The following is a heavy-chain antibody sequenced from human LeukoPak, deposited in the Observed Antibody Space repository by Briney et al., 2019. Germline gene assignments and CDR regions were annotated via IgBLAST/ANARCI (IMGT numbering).Heavy chain of an antibody. CDR2: ISAYNGNT. CDR1: GYTFTSYG. J-gene: IGHJ4*02. D-gene: IGHD2-15*01. CDR3: ARVPSGGPFDY. V-gene: IGHV1-18*01. Sequence: ASVKVSCKASGYTFTSYGISWVRQAPGQGLEWMGWISAYNGNTNYAQRLQGRVTMTTDTSTSTVYMELRSLTSDDTAVYYCARVPSGGPFDYWGQGTLVTVSS.